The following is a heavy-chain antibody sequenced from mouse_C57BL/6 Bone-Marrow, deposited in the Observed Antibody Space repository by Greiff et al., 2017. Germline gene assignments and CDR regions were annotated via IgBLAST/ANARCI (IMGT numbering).Heavy chain of an antibody. V-gene: IGHV1-22*01. CDR3: ARRAYYSNYVWFAY. Sequence: EVKLQESGPELVKPGASVKMSCKASGYTFTDYNMHWVKQSHGKSLEWIGYINPNNGGTSYNQKFKGKATLTVNKSSGTAYMELRSLTSEDSAVYYCARRAYYSNYVWFAYWGQGTLVTVSA. D-gene: IGHD2-5*01. J-gene: IGHJ3*01. CDR1: GYTFTDYN. CDR2: INPNNGGT.